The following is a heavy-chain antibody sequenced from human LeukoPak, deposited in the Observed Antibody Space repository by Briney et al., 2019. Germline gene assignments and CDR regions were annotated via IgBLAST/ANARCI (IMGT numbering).Heavy chain of an antibody. J-gene: IGHJ5*02. CDR1: GGSISSYY. CDR2: INYSGST. CDR3: ARGVVAARFWFDP. Sequence: PSETLSLTCTVSGGSISSYYWSWIRQPPGKGLEWIGYINYSGSTNYNPSLKSQVTISVDTSKNQFSLKLSSVTAADTAVYYCARGVVAARFWFDPWGQGTLVTVSS. D-gene: IGHD2-15*01. V-gene: IGHV4-59*01.